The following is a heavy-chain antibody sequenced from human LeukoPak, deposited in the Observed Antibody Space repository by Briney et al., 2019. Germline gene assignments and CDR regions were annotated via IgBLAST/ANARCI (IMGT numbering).Heavy chain of an antibody. D-gene: IGHD3-10*01. J-gene: IGHJ5*02. CDR2: IYTSGST. V-gene: IGHV4-4*07. CDR1: GGSISSYY. CDR3: ARTPVAMVRGVILFWFDP. Sequence: SETLSLTCTVSGGSISSYYWSWIRQPAGKGLEWIGRIYTSGSTNYNPSLKSRVTMSVDTSKNQFSLKLSSVTAAVTAVYYCARTPVAMVRGVILFWFDPWGQGTLVTVSS.